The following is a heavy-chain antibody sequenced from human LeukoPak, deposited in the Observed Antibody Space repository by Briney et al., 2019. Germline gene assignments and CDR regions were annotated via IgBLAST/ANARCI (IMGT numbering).Heavy chain of an antibody. V-gene: IGHV4-30-4*08. Sequence: SETLSLTCTVSGGSISSGDYYWSWIRQPPGKGLEWIGYIYYSGSTYYNPSLKSRVTISVDTSKNQFSLKLSSVTAADTAVYYCAREVGIVVVPAAIGTSDAFDIWGQGTMVTVSS. D-gene: IGHD2-2*02. J-gene: IGHJ3*02. CDR2: IYYSGST. CDR1: GGSISSGDYY. CDR3: AREVGIVVVPAAIGTSDAFDI.